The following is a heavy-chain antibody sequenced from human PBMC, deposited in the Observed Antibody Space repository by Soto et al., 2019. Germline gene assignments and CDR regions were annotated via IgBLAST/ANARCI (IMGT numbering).Heavy chain of an antibody. Sequence: QVQLVESGGGVVQSGRSLRLSCAGPGFTFTCCGMHWVRQAPGKGLEWVAVIWSDGSNQYYADSVKGRFSISRDNSNNTLSLQIDSLRADDTAVHYCAREAAVATSTFYYFYGLDVWGQGTTVTVSS. D-gene: IGHD5-12*01. CDR2: IWSDGSNQ. V-gene: IGHV3-33*01. J-gene: IGHJ6*02. CDR1: GFTFTCCG. CDR3: AREAAVATSTFYYFYGLDV.